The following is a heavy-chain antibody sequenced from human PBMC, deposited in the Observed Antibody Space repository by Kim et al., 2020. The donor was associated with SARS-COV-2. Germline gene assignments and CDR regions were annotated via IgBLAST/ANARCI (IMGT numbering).Heavy chain of an antibody. V-gene: IGHV1-69*13. CDR2: IIPIFGTA. CDR1: GGTFSSYA. D-gene: IGHD3-22*01. Sequence: SVKVSCKASGGTFSSYAISWVRQAPGQGLEWMGGIIPIFGTANYAQKFQGRVTITADESTSTAYMELSSLRSEDTAVYYCARDSDGSGYYRDSYYGMDVWGQGTTVTVSS. CDR3: ARDSDGSGYYRDSYYGMDV. J-gene: IGHJ6*02.